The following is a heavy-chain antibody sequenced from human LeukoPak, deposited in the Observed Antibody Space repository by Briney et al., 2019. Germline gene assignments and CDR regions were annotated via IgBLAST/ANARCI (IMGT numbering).Heavy chain of an antibody. CDR3: TGGAGTSWFDY. CDR2: MNPNSGVT. CDR1: GYTFTVNY. D-gene: IGHD2-2*01. Sequence: ASVKVSCKPSGYTFTVNYLHWVRQAPGQGLEWVGWMNPNSGVTVYAQNFQSRVTMTRDTSISTAYMELSSLTSDDTAVYYCTGGAGTSWFDYWGQGSLVTVSS. V-gene: IGHV1-2*02. J-gene: IGHJ4*02.